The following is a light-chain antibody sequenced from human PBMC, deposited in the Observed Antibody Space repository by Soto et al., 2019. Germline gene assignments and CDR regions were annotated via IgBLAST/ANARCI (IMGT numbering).Light chain of an antibody. CDR2: DAS. V-gene: IGKV3-11*01. CDR1: QSVSSY. CDR3: QQYANSPIT. J-gene: IGKJ5*01. Sequence: EIVLTQSPATLSLSPGERATLSCRASQSVSSYLAWYQQKPGQAPRLLIYDASNRATGIPARFSGSGSGTDFTLTINRLEPEDFAVYYCQQYANSPITFGQGTRLEI.